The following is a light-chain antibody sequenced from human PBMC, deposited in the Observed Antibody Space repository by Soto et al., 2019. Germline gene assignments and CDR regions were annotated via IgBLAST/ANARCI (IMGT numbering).Light chain of an antibody. CDR2: DAS. V-gene: IGKV3-20*01. Sequence: EIVLTQSPGTLSLSAGERATLSCRASQSVSSSNLAWYQQKPGQAPRLLIFDASRRATGAPDRFSGSGSGTDFTLTISRLEPDDFAVYYCQQYGSSPPVTFGGGPKVEIK. CDR1: QSVSSSN. J-gene: IGKJ4*01. CDR3: QQYGSSPPVT.